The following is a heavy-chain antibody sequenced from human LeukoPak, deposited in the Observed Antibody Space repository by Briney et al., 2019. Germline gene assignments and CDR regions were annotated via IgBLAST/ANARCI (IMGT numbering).Heavy chain of an antibody. CDR3: ARTQGRFYGSGSYEGFDY. CDR1: GFTFSTYA. D-gene: IGHD3-10*01. J-gene: IGHJ4*02. V-gene: IGHV3-33*01. Sequence: GGSLRLSCAASGFTFSTYAMHWVRQAPGKGLEWVAVIWYDGTNKYYADSVKGRFTISRDNSKNTLYLQMDSLRAEDTAVYYCARTQGRFYGSGSYEGFDYWGQGTLVTVSS. CDR2: IWYDGTNK.